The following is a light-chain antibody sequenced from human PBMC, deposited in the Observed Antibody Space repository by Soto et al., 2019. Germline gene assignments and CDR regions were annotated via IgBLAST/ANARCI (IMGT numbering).Light chain of an antibody. CDR2: DAS. CDR3: QQYDSLPLT. J-gene: IGKJ4*01. V-gene: IGKV1-33*01. Sequence: DIQMTQSPSSLSASVGDRVTITCQASQDISNYLNWYQQKPGKAPKLLIYDASNLETGVPSRFSGSGSETDFTFTISSLQNEDIATYYCQQYDSLPLTFGGGTKVEIK. CDR1: QDISNY.